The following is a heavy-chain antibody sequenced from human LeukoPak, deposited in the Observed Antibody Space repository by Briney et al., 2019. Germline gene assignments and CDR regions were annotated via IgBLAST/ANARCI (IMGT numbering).Heavy chain of an antibody. CDR3: ASTSSSSSWFDP. V-gene: IGHV4-30-4*01. CDR1: GGSISSGDYY. D-gene: IGHD6-6*01. Sequence: SETLSLTCTVSGGSISSGDYYWSWIRQPPGKGLEWIGYIYYSGSTYYNPSLKSRVTISVDTSKNQFSLKLSSVTAADTAVYYCASTSSSSSWFDPWGQGTLATVSS. J-gene: IGHJ5*02. CDR2: IYYSGST.